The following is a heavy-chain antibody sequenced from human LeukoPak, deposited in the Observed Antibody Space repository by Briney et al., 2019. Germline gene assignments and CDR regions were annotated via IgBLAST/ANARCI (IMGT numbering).Heavy chain of an antibody. CDR3: ARRLTQYDCFDP. J-gene: IGHJ5*02. CDR2: IYYSGST. CDR1: GGSISSYY. Sequence: SETLSLTCTVSGGSISSYYWSWIRQPPGKGLEWIGYIYYSGSTNYNPSLKSRVTISVDTSKNQFSLKLSSVTAADTAVYYCARRLTQYDCFDPWGQGILVTVSS. V-gene: IGHV4-59*01. D-gene: IGHD2-2*01.